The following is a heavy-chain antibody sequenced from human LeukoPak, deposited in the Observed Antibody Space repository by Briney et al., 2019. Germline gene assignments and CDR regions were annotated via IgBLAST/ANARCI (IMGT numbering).Heavy chain of an antibody. Sequence: PSETLSLTCTVSGGSISSYYWSWIRQPPGKGLEWIGYIYYSGSTNYNPSLKSRLTISVDTSKNQFSLMLRSVTAADTAVYYCARLGYDILTGYLFDYWGQGTLVTVSS. CDR1: GGSISSYY. D-gene: IGHD3-9*01. V-gene: IGHV4-59*08. J-gene: IGHJ4*02. CDR3: ARLGYDILTGYLFDY. CDR2: IYYSGST.